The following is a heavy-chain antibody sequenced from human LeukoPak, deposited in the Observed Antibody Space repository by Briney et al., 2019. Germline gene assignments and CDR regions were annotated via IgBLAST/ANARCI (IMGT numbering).Heavy chain of an antibody. V-gene: IGHV4-34*01. D-gene: IGHD2-2*01. CDR1: GGSFSGYY. CDR2: INHSGST. J-gene: IGHJ5*02. CDR3: ARHRYCSSTSCYRNWFDP. Sequence: SETLSLTCAVYGGSFSGYYWSWIRQPPGKGLGWIGEINHSGSTNYNPSLKSRVTISVDTSKNQFSLKLSSVTAADTAVYYCARHRYCSSTSCYRNWFDPWGQGTLVTVSS.